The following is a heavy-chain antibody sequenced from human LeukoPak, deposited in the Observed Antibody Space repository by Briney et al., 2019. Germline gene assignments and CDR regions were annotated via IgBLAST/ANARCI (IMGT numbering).Heavy chain of an antibody. Sequence: GGSLRLSCAASGFTFSDYYVSWIRQAPGKGLEWVSYISSSGSTIYYADSVKGQFTISRDNAKNSLYLQTNSLRAEDTAVYYCARDPGWIQLYSFDYWGQGTLVTVSS. CDR2: ISSSGSTI. CDR3: ARDPGWIQLYSFDY. D-gene: IGHD5-18*01. J-gene: IGHJ4*02. V-gene: IGHV3-11*04. CDR1: GFTFSDYY.